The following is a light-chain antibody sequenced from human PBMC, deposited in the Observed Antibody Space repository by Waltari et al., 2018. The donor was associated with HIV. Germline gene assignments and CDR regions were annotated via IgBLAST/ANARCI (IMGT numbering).Light chain of an antibody. CDR3: AAWTDSLSGVV. Sequence: QSVLTQPPSASGTPGQRVTISCSGSSSNLGRYYVYWYKQLPGTAPKLLIYRNNQRPSGVPDRFSGSKSGTSASLAISGLRSEDEADYYCAAWTDSLSGVVFGGGTKLSVL. CDR1: SSNLGRYY. J-gene: IGLJ2*01. V-gene: IGLV1-47*01. CDR2: RNN.